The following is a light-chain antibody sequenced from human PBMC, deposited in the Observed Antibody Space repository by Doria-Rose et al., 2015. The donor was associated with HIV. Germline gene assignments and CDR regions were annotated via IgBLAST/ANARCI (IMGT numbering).Light chain of an antibody. Sequence: DIVMTQTPETLSVSPGDSATPSCRASQSVSTDLAWYQHKPGQAPRLLIWGASTRATGIPARFSGSGSGTEFTLTNSSLQSEDFAIYFCHQYNNWPTFGQGTRLDIK. CDR3: HQYNNWPT. V-gene: IGKV3-15*01. CDR1: QSVSTD. J-gene: IGKJ5*01. CDR2: GAS.